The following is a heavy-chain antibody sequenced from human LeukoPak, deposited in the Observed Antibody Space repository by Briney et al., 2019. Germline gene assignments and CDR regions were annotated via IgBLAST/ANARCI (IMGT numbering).Heavy chain of an antibody. CDR3: ASLGGAEHCSSTSCYTVVYFDY. V-gene: IGHV4-39*01. D-gene: IGHD2-2*02. J-gene: IGHJ4*02. CDR2: IYYSGST. CDR1: GGSISSSSYC. Sequence: SETLSLTCTVSGGSISSSSYCWGWIRQPPGKGLEWIGSIYYSGSTYYNPSLKSRVTISVDTSKNQFSLKLSSVTAADTAVYYCASLGGAEHCSSTSCYTVVYFDYWGQGTLVTVSS.